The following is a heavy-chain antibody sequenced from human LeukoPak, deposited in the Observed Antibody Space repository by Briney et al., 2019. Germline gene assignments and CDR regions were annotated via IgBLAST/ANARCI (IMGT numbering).Heavy chain of an antibody. J-gene: IGHJ4*02. Sequence: GGSLRLSCAASGFTFSSYAMSWVRQAPGKGLEWVSAISGSGGSTYCADSVKGRFTISRDNSKNTLYLQMNSLRAEDTAVYYCAKDLSRIMITFGGVIVSAQFDYWGQGTLVTVSS. V-gene: IGHV3-23*01. D-gene: IGHD3-16*02. CDR2: ISGSGGST. CDR3: AKDLSRIMITFGGVIVSAQFDY. CDR1: GFTFSSYA.